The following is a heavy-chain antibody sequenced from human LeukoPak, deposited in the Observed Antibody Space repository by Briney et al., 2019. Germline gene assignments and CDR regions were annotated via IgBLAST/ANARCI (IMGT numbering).Heavy chain of an antibody. CDR1: GFTFSDNY. CDR2: ISSSGNTT. V-gene: IGHV3-11*04. D-gene: IGHD6-13*01. J-gene: IGHJ4*02. CDR3: AREESGIAAAGTESFDY. Sequence: GGSLRLSCAASGFTFSDNYMSWIRQAPGKGLEWVSYISSSGNTTYNADSVKGRFSITRDNAKNSLYLQMNSLRADDTAVYYCAREESGIAAAGTESFDYWGQGTLVTVSS.